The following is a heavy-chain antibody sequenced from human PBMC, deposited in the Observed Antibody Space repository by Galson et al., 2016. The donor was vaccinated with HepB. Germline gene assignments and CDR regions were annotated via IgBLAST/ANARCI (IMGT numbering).Heavy chain of an antibody. CDR3: AKDLSGSYYRAFDI. CDR1: GFNVDDYA. V-gene: IGHV3-9*01. J-gene: IGHJ3*02. Sequence: SLRLSCAVSGFNVDDYAMHWVRQPPGKGLEWVSGITWNSGNIGYADSVKGRFTISRDNTKNSLYLQMNSLRAEDTALYYCAKDLSGSYYRAFDIWGQGTMVTVSS. D-gene: IGHD1-26*01. CDR2: ITWNSGNI.